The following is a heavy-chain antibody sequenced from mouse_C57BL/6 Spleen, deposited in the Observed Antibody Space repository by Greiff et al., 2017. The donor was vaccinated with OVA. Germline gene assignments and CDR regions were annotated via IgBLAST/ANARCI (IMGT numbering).Heavy chain of an antibody. CDR3: TRESGNYGAMDY. D-gene: IGHD2-1*01. V-gene: IGHV5-9-1*02. CDR2: ISSGGDYI. CDR1: GFTFSSYA. Sequence: EVQRVESGEGLVKPGGSLKLSCAASGFTFSSYAMSWVRQTPEKRLEWVAYISSGGDYIYYADTVKGRFTISRDNARNTLYLQMSSLKSEDTAMYYCTRESGNYGAMDYWGQGTSVTVSS. J-gene: IGHJ4*01.